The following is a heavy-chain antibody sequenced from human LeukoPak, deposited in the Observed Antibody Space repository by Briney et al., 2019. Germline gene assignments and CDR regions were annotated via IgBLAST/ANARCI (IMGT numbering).Heavy chain of an antibody. CDR2: ISSSSSTI. J-gene: IGHJ4*02. V-gene: IGHV3-48*01. CDR1: GFTFSSYS. CDR3: ARDDGYYYGSGSYSSLDY. Sequence: QAGGSLRLSCAASGFTFSSYSMNWVRQAPGKGLEWVSYISSSSSTIYYADSVKGRFTISRDNAKNSLYLQMDSLRAEDTAVYYCARDDGYYYGSGSYSSLDYWGQGTPVTVSS. D-gene: IGHD3-10*01.